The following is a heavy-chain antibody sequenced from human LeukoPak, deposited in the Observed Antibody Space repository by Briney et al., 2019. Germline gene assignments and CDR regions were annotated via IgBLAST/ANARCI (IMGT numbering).Heavy chain of an antibody. V-gene: IGHV3-23*01. CDR1: GLTFGSYA. J-gene: IGHJ6*02. Sequence: GGSLRLSCEASGLTFGSYAMSWVRQAPGKGLVWVTHITGSGGNTYYMSSVKGRFTISRDNSKDTLYLQMNSLRAEDTAVYYCARSPAEYCSGGSCYGMDVWGQGTTVSVSS. CDR2: ITGSGGNT. CDR3: ARSPAEYCSGGSCYGMDV. D-gene: IGHD2-15*01.